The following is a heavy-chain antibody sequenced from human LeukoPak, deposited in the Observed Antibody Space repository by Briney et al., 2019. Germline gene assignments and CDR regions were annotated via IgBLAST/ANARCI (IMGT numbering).Heavy chain of an antibody. CDR1: GFAFSSYE. CDR2: ISGSGGST. D-gene: IGHD3-16*01. CDR3: AKGDMITFGGVTY. Sequence: GGSLRLSCAASGFAFSSYEMNWVRQAPGKGLEWVSAISGSGGSTYYADSVKGRFTISRDNSKNTLYLQMNSLRAEDTAVYYCAKGDMITFGGVTYWGQGTLVTVSS. V-gene: IGHV3-23*01. J-gene: IGHJ4*02.